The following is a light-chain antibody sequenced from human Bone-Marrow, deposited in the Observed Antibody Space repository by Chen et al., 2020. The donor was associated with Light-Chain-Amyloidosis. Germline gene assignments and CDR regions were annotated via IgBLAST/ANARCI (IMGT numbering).Light chain of an antibody. J-gene: IGLJ3*02. V-gene: IGLV1-47*01. Sequence: QSVLTQPPSASGTPGQRVSISCSGSSSNIGPNYVFWYQHLPGSAPKLLIYRNNQWPSGVPDRFSGSKSDTSASLAINGLRSEDEADYYCAAWDDSLSGWVFGGGTRLTVL. CDR3: AAWDDSLSGWV. CDR1: SSNIGPNY. CDR2: RNN.